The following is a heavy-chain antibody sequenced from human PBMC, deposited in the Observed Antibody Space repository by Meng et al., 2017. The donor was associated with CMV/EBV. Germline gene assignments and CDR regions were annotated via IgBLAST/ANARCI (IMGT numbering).Heavy chain of an antibody. Sequence: QVARVQAGSEVEKPGASVKVSCKASGYTYSSYGISWVRQAPGQGLEWMGWISCYNGQTKYAQKFQGRVTMTTDTPTSTAYMELRSLRSDDTAVYYCARAPIFSGGDCSHWGQGTLVTVSS. D-gene: IGHD2-21*02. CDR1: GYTYSSYG. CDR3: ARAPIFSGGDCSH. J-gene: IGHJ4*02. CDR2: ISCYNGQT. V-gene: IGHV1-18*01.